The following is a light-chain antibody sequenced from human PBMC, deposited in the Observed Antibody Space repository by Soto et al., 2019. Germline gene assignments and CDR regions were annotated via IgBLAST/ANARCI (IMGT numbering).Light chain of an antibody. CDR1: QSISHKY. CDR2: GVS. V-gene: IGKV3-20*01. J-gene: IGKJ1*01. Sequence: EIVLTQSPGTLPLSPGERATLSCRTSQSISHKYLAWYQQKPGQAPRLLIHGVSSRATGIPDRFSGSGSGTDFTLIINTLEPEDFAVYHCQLYSGSPWTFGQGTKVEIK. CDR3: QLYSGSPWT.